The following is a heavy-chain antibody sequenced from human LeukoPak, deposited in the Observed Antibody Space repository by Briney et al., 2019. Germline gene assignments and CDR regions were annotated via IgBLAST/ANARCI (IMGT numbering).Heavy chain of an antibody. V-gene: IGHV4-59*08. CDR1: GGSINGYY. D-gene: IGHD3-10*02. CDR2: IFNSGTT. J-gene: IGHJ4*02. Sequence: SETLSLTCTVSGGSINGYYWSWIRQPPEKGLEWIGYIFNSGTTDYNPSLKSRVTISEDTSKNQFSLKLSSVTAADTAVYYCARHAGGGKYYVPFDYWGQGILVTASS. CDR3: ARHAGGGKYYVPFDY.